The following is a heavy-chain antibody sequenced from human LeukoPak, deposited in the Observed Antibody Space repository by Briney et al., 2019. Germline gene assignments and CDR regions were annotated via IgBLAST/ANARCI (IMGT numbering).Heavy chain of an antibody. Sequence: PGGSLRLSCAASGFTFSSYAMSWVRQAPGKGLEWVSAISGSGGSTYYADSVKGRFTISRDNSKNTLYLQMNSLRAEDTAVYYCARTKYDFWSGYYTVGAFDIWGQGTMVTVSS. CDR1: GFTFSSYA. J-gene: IGHJ3*02. D-gene: IGHD3-3*01. CDR3: ARTKYDFWSGYYTVGAFDI. V-gene: IGHV3-23*01. CDR2: ISGSGGST.